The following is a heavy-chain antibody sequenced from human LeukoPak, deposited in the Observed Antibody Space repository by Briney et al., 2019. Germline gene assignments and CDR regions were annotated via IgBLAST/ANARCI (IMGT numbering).Heavy chain of an antibody. CDR3: VGGTGY. Sequence: GGSLRLSCSVSGFTFSTYVMHWVRQAPGKGLEYVSAISSNGDNTYYADSVRGRFTISRDNSKNTLYLRMSNLRADDTAVYYCVGGTGYWGQGTLVTVSS. J-gene: IGHJ4*02. CDR1: GFTFSTYV. V-gene: IGHV3-64D*06. CDR2: ISSNGDNT.